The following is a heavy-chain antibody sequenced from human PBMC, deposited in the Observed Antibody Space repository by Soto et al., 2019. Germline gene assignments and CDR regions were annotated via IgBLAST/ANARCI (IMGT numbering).Heavy chain of an antibody. CDR3: ARDAASSLDH. V-gene: IGHV3-21*01. CDR1: GFTFKLYT. Sequence: EVQLVESGGGLVKPGGSLRLSCAASGFTFKLYTMHWVRQAPGKGLEWVSFCTPSSSSISYADSVEGRFTISRDNARNSLYLQIHILRAEDTAVYYCARDAASSLDHWGQGTLVTVSS. CDR2: CTPSSSSI. D-gene: IGHD6-13*01. J-gene: IGHJ4*02.